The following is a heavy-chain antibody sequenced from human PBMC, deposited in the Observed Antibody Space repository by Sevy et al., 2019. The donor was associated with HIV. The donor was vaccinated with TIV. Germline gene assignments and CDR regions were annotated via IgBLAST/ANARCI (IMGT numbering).Heavy chain of an antibody. V-gene: IGHV4-39*01. CDR1: GGSISSSSYY. CDR3: ARQNIVVVVAATYNWFDP. Sequence: SETLSLTCTVSGGSISSSSYYWGWIRQPPGKGLEWIGSIYYSGSTYYNPSLKSQVTISVDTSKNQFSLKLSSVTAADTAVYYCARQNIVVVVAATYNWFDPWGQGTLVTVSS. D-gene: IGHD2-15*01. J-gene: IGHJ5*02. CDR2: IYYSGST.